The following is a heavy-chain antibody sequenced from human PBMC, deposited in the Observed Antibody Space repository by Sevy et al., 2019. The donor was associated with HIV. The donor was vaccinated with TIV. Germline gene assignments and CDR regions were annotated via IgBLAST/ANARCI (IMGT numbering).Heavy chain of an antibody. V-gene: IGHV1-8*01. J-gene: IGHJ4*02. CDR1: GYTFTSYD. D-gene: IGHD3-10*01. CDR2: MNPNSGNT. Sequence: ASVKVSCKASGYTFTSYDVNWVRQATGHGLEWMGWMNPNSGNTGYAQNLQGRVTLTRNTSMSTAYMELTSLTSEDTAVYFCARNYDGSGSYFDFWGQGTLVTVSS. CDR3: ARNYDGSGSYFDF.